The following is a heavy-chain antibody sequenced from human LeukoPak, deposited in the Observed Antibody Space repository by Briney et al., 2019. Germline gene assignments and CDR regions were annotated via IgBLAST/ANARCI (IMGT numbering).Heavy chain of an antibody. D-gene: IGHD3-16*02. CDR3: AKAYRDAFDI. J-gene: IGHJ3*02. V-gene: IGHV3-11*01. CDR1: GFTFSDYY. Sequence: GGSLRLSCAASGFTFSDYYMGWLRQAPGKGLEWISYITSSGSAMYYADSVKGRFTISRDNGKNSLFLQMNSLRDEDTAVYYCAKAYRDAFDIWGQGTMVTVSS. CDR2: ITSSGSAM.